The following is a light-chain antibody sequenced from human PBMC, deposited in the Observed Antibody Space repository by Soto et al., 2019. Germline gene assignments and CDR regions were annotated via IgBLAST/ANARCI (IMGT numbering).Light chain of an antibody. CDR2: LGS. J-gene: IGKJ1*01. Sequence: IVMTQSPLSLPVTPGEPASISCRSSQSLLHSNGYNYLDWYLQKPGQSPQLLIYLGSNRASGVPDRFSGSGSGTDFTLRISRVEAEDVGVYYCMQALQTPPTFGQGTKVDFK. CDR3: MQALQTPPT. CDR1: QSLLHSNGYNY. V-gene: IGKV2-28*01.